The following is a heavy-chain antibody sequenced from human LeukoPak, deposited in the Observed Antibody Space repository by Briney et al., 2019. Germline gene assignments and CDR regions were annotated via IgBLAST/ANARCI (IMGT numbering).Heavy chain of an antibody. CDR3: ARVFIAAPGAMGY. CDR2: INTNTGNP. Sequence: ASVKVSCKASGYTFTSYGLNWVRQAPGQGLEWMGWINTNTGNPTYAQGFTGRFVFSLDTSVSTAYLQIRSLKADDTAVYYCARVFIAAPGAMGYWGQGTLVTVSS. CDR1: GYTFTSYG. V-gene: IGHV7-4-1*01. J-gene: IGHJ4*02. D-gene: IGHD6-13*01.